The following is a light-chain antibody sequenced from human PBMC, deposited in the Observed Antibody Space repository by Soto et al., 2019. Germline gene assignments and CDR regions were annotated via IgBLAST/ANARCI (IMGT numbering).Light chain of an antibody. Sequence: IVLTQSPATLSVSPGERATLSCWASQTLDSMVAWYQQKSGQAPRLLIYSASARATGVPARFSGYGSGTDFTLTISSLQSEDLGVYYCQQYKDWRTTFGQGTKVEV. V-gene: IGKV3-15*01. CDR3: QQYKDWRTT. CDR2: SAS. CDR1: QTLDSM. J-gene: IGKJ1*01.